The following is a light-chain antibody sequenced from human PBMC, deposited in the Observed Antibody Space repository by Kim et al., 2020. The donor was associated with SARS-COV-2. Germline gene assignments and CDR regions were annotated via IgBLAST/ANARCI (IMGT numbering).Light chain of an antibody. V-gene: IGLV1-44*01. CDR3: ATWDSSLSGGV. CDR2: GND. J-gene: IGLJ3*02. Sequence: QSVLTQPPSVSGTPGQRITISCSGGISNIGSNPVNWYQQIPGTAPKLLTYGNDQRPSGIPDRFSGSKSGTSASLAISGLQSGDETDYYCATWDSSLSGGVFGGGTKVTVL. CDR1: ISNIGSNP.